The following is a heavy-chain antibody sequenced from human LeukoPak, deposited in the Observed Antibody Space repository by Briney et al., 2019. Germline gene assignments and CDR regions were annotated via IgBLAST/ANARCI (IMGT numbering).Heavy chain of an antibody. J-gene: IGHJ4*02. CDR3: ARDYGSEGLLPDY. D-gene: IGHD3-10*01. CDR2: VWYDGRNV. CDR1: GFTFCSSG. V-gene: IGHV3-33*01. Sequence: PGRSLRLSCVASGFTFCSSGMHWVRQTPGKGLEWVAVVWYDGRNVSYGDSVKGRFTIFRDNLKNTLYLQMNSLRVEDTAVYYCARDYGSEGLLPDYWGQGALVTVSS.